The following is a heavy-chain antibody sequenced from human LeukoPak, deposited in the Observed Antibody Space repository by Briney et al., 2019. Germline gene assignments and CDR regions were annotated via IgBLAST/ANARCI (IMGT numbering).Heavy chain of an antibody. CDR1: GLTFDDYA. CDR3: AKVRGYSFGYFDY. V-gene: IGHV3-9*01. CDR2: ISWNSGSI. Sequence: GRSLRLSCAASGLTFDDYAMHWVRQAPGKGLEWVSGISWNSGSIGYADSVKGRFTISRDNAKNSLYLQMNSLRAEDTALYYCAKVRGYSFGYFDYWGQGTLVTVSS. J-gene: IGHJ4*02. D-gene: IGHD5-18*01.